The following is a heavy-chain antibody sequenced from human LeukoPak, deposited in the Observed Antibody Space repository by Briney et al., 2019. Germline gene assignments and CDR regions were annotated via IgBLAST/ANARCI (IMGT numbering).Heavy chain of an antibody. CDR2: MNPNSGNT. J-gene: IGHJ6*02. D-gene: IGHD6-19*01. CDR3: LYSSGWYLEYGMDV. CDR1: GYTFTSYD. V-gene: IGHV1-8*01. Sequence: EASVKVSCKASGYTFTSYDINWVRQATGQGLEWMGWMNPNSGNTGYAQKFQGRVTMTRNTSISTAYMELSSLRSEDTAVYYCLYSSGWYLEYGMDVWGQGTTVTVSS.